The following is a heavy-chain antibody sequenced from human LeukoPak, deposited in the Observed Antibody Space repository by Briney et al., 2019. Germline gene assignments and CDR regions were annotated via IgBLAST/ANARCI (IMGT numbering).Heavy chain of an antibody. D-gene: IGHD1-26*01. V-gene: IGHV3-21*01. Sequence: GGSLRLSCADSRFTFSNYNMNWVRQAPGKAMEWVSSITSSGTYTFYADSVKGRFIISRDNAKNSLYLQMDSLGPADTAVYYCARDPYSGNYGTYYYYYTDVWGKGTTVTISS. CDR1: RFTFSNYN. J-gene: IGHJ6*03. CDR2: ITSSGTYT. CDR3: ARDPYSGNYGTYYYYYTDV.